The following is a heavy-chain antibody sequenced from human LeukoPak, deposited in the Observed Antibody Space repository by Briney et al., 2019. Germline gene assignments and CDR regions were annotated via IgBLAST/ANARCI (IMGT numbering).Heavy chain of an antibody. D-gene: IGHD2-15*01. CDR1: GGSFSGYY. J-gene: IGHJ6*03. CDR2: INHSGST. V-gene: IGHV4-34*01. Sequence: SETLSLTCAVYGGSFSGYYWSWIRQPPGEGLEWIGEINHSGSTNYNPSLKSRVTISVDTSKNQFSLKLSSVTAADTAVYYCARSGVVVAATVHYYYMDVWGKGTTVTVSS. CDR3: ARSGVVVAATVHYYYMDV.